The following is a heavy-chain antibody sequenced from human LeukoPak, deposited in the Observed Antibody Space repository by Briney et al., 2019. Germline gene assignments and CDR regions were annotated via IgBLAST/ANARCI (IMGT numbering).Heavy chain of an antibody. V-gene: IGHV1-18*01. CDR3: ARGRLGELSLHPAFDH. D-gene: IGHD3-16*02. J-gene: IGHJ4*02. CDR2: ISAYTGNT. CDR1: GYTFSTYG. Sequence: ASVKVSCKASGYTFSTYGISWVRQAPGQGLEWMGWISAYTGNTNYAQKLQGRVTMTTDTSTSTAHMELRSLRSDDTAVYYCARGRLGELSLHPAFDHWGQGTLVTVSS.